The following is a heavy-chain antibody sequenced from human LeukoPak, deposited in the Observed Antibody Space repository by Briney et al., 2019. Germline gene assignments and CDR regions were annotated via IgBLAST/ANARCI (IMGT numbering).Heavy chain of an antibody. CDR3: AMVRGAYYYGMDV. V-gene: IGHV4-59*11. Sequence: SETLSLTCTVSGGSINNHYWTWIRQTPGKGLEWIGDIHYTGTTKYNPSLKSRVTISVDTSKNQFSLKLSSVTAADTAVYYCAMVRGAYYYGMDVWGQGTTVTVSS. J-gene: IGHJ6*02. CDR1: GGSINNHY. D-gene: IGHD3-10*01. CDR2: IHYTGTT.